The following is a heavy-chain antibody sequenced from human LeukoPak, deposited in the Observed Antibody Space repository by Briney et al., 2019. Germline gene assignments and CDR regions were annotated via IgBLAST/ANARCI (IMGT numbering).Heavy chain of an antibody. CDR3: ARGWGSFDY. J-gene: IGHJ4*02. CDR1: GGSFSGYY. Sequence: LSLTCAVYGGSFSGYYWSWIRQAPGKGLEWVSYISSSGSTIYYADSVKGRFTISRDNAKNSLYLQMNSLRAEDTAVYYCARGWGSFDYWGQGTLVTVSS. CDR2: ISSSGSTI. V-gene: IGHV3-11*01. D-gene: IGHD7-27*01.